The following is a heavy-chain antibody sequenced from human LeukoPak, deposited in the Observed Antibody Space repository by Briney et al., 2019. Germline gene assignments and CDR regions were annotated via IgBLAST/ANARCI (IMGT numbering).Heavy chain of an antibody. Sequence: PSETLSLTCTVSGGSISSSSYYWGRIRQPPGTGLEWIGSIYYSGSTYYNPSLKSRVTISVGTSKNQFSLKLSSVTAADTAVYYCARLESIAVAGRSAIFDYWGRGTLVTVSS. CDR3: ARLESIAVAGRSAIFDY. V-gene: IGHV4-39*01. CDR1: GGSISSSSYY. D-gene: IGHD6-19*01. CDR2: IYYSGST. J-gene: IGHJ4*02.